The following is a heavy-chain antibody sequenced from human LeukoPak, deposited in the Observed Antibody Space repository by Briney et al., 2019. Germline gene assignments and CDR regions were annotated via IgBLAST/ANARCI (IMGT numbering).Heavy chain of an antibody. CDR1: GGSFSGYY. Sequence: SETLSLTCAVYGGSFSGYYWSWIRQPPGKGLEWIGEINHSGSTNYNPSLKSRVTISVDTSKSQFSLKLSSVTAADTAVYYCVRRAVTTFRASFDPWGQGTLVTVSS. J-gene: IGHJ5*02. CDR3: VRRAVTTFRASFDP. V-gene: IGHV4-34*01. D-gene: IGHD4-11*01. CDR2: INHSGST.